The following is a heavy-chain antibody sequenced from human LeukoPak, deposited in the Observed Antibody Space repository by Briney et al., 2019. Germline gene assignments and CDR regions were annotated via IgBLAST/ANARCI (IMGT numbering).Heavy chain of an antibody. J-gene: IGHJ4*02. CDR3: ARSPAWELLPFDY. CDR2: INSDGNDT. CDR1: GFTFSSYW. Sequence: GGSLRLSCAASGFTFSSYWMHWVRQAPGKGLVWVSRINSDGNDTTYADSVKGRFSISRDNAKNTLHLHMTSLRAEDAAVYYCARSPAWELLPFDYWGQGTLVTVST. D-gene: IGHD1-26*01. V-gene: IGHV3-74*01.